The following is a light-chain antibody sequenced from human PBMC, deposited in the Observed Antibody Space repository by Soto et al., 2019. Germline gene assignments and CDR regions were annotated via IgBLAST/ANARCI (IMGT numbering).Light chain of an antibody. CDR3: QQLNSYPPT. Sequence: DIQMTQSPSTLSASVGDRVTITCRASQSIRNWLAWYQQKPGKAPKLLIYAASTLQSGVPSRFSCSGSGTDFTLTISSLHPEDFATYYCQQLNSYPPTFGQGTRLEI. V-gene: IGKV1-5*01. CDR2: AAS. CDR1: QSIRNW. J-gene: IGKJ5*01.